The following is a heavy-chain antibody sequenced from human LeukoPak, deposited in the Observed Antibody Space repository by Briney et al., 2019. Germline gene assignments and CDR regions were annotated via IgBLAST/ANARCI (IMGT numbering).Heavy chain of an antibody. V-gene: IGHV3-9*01. CDR2: ISWNSGSI. J-gene: IGHJ4*02. CDR3: AKDIRGHSSLIDY. Sequence: GGSLRLSCAASGFTFDDYAMHWVRQAPGNGLEWVSGISWNSGSIGYADSVKGRFTISRDNAKNSLYLQMNSLRAEDTALYYCAKDIRGHSSLIDYWGQGTLVTVSS. CDR1: GFTFDDYA. D-gene: IGHD6-13*01.